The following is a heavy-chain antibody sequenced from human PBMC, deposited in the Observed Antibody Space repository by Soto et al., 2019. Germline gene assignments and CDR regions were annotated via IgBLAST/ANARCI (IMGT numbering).Heavy chain of an antibody. J-gene: IGHJ3*01. D-gene: IGHD3-10*02. CDR3: VHHVTGGCFDV. CDR1: GFSLTTNGVG. CDR2: IYWDDDR. V-gene: IGHV2-5*02. Sequence: QITLKESGPTVVKPTQTLTLTCNFSGFSLTTNGVGVGWIRQPPGKALEWLALIYWDDDRRYSPSLRSRLTISTDISKSHVVLPLTDMGPVDAATYFCVHHVTGGCFDVWGQGTRVTVSS.